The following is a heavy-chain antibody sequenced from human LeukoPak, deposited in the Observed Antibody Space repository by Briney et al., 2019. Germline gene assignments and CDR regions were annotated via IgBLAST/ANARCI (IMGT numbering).Heavy chain of an antibody. CDR3: ARGRRGYSYGQAFDY. V-gene: IGHV3-7*01. CDR1: GFTFSSYW. Sequence: GGSLRLSCAASGFTFSSYWMSWVRQAPGKGLEWVANIKQDGSEKYYVDSAKGRFTISRDNAKNSLYLQMNSLRAEDTAVYYCARGRRGYSYGQAFDYWGQGTLVTVSS. CDR2: IKQDGSEK. J-gene: IGHJ4*02. D-gene: IGHD5-18*01.